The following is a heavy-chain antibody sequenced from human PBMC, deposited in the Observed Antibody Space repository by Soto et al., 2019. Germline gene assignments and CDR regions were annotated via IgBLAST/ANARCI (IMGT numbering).Heavy chain of an antibody. J-gene: IGHJ6*02. CDR2: IIPILGIA. V-gene: IGHV1-69*04. CDR3: AREGSSGWYQGVGSKYYYYGMDV. CDR1: GGTFSSYT. D-gene: IGHD6-19*01. Sequence: GASVKVCCKASGGTFSSYTISWVRQAPGQGLEWMGRIIPILGIANYAQKFQGRVTITADKSTSTAYMELSSLRSEDTAVYYCAREGSSGWYQGVGSKYYYYGMDVWGQGTTVTVSS.